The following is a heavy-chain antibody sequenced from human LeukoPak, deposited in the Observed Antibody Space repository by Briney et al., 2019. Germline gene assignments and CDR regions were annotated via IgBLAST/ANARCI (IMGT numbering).Heavy chain of an antibody. CDR1: GYTFTSYG. CDR2: ISAYNGNT. Sequence: ASVKVSCKASGYTFTSYGISWVRQAPGQGLEWMGWISAYNGNTNYAQKLQGRVTMTTDTSTSTAYMELRSLRSDDTAVYYCARLAWAYERPDAFNIRGQGTMVTVSS. CDR3: ARLAWAYERPDAFNI. J-gene: IGHJ3*02. V-gene: IGHV1-18*01. D-gene: IGHD1-1*01.